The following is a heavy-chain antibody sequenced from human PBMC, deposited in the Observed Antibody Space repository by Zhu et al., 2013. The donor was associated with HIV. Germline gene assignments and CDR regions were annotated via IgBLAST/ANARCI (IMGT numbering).Heavy chain of an antibody. D-gene: IGHD3-22*01. CDR2: IYSGGST. CDR3: ARDFDSSGYYKEGVY. Sequence: EVQLVESGGGLIQPGGSLRLSCAASGFTVSSNYMSWVRQAPGKGLEWVSVIYSGGSTYYADSVKGRFTISRDNSKNTLYLQMNSLRAEDTAVYYCARDFDSSGYYKEGVYWGQGTLVAVSS. CDR1: GFTVSSNY. J-gene: IGHJ4*02. V-gene: IGHV3-53*01.